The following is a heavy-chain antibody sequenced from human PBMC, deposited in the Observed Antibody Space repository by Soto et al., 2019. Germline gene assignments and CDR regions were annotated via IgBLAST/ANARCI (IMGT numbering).Heavy chain of an antibody. V-gene: IGHV1-8*02. CDR3: AMVVGATSLFDD. CDR1: GYSFTSHY. CDR2: MNPNSGKT. J-gene: IGHJ4*02. D-gene: IGHD1-26*01. Sequence: ASVKVSCKAIGYSFTSHYMHWVRQASGQGLEWMGWMNPNSGKTGLAQQFQGRVTLTRNTSIRTAYMELSSLRPEDTAVYYCAMVVGATSLFDDWGQGTQVTVSS.